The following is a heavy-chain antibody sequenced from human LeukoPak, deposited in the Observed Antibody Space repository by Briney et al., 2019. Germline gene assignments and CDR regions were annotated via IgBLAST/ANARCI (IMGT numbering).Heavy chain of an antibody. Sequence: SETLSLTCAVYGGSLSGYYWSWIRQPPGKGLEWIGEINHSGSTNYNPSLKSRVTISVDTSKNQFSLKLSSVTAADTAAYYCARMGVAPGSNWLDPWGQGTLVTVSS. CDR2: INHSGST. CDR1: GGSLSGYY. D-gene: IGHD6-13*01. V-gene: IGHV4-34*01. CDR3: ARMGVAPGSNWLDP. J-gene: IGHJ5*02.